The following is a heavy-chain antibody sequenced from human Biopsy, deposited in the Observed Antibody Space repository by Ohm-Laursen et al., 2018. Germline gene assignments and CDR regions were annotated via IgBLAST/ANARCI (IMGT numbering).Heavy chain of an antibody. J-gene: IGHJ5*02. Sequence: SLRLSCAASGVTLSGYSMNWVRQAPGKGLEWVSSISASSSYIYYADSVKGRFTVSKENGKNSLYLHMNSLRAEDTAVYYCATEVVPAGIGAHWLDPWGQGTLVTVSS. V-gene: IGHV3-21*01. CDR3: ATEVVPAGIGAHWLDP. CDR1: GVTLSGYS. D-gene: IGHD2-2*01. CDR2: ISASSSYI.